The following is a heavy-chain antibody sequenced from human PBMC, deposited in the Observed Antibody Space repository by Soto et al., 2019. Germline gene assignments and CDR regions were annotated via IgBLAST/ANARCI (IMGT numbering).Heavy chain of an antibody. Sequence: SETLSLTCTVSGGSISSSSYYWGWIRQPPGKGLEWIGSIYYSGSTYYNPSLKSRVTISVDTSKNQFSLKLSSVTAADTAVYYCARRPFWSGSPFDYWGQGTLVTVSS. CDR2: IYYSGST. D-gene: IGHD3-3*01. V-gene: IGHV4-39*01. CDR3: ARRPFWSGSPFDY. CDR1: GGSISSSSYY. J-gene: IGHJ4*02.